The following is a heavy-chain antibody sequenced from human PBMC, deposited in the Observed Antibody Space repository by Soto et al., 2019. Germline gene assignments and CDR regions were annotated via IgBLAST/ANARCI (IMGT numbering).Heavy chain of an antibody. V-gene: IGHV3-30*18. CDR2: ISYDESSR. CDR3: EKGLQQDYDFLLNH. Sequence: GGSLRLSCGASGFTLNSFGIHWVRQGPEKGLEWVAGISYDESSRHYADSVQGRFFVSRDNSKNTVFLQMSNLRTEDTAVYYCEKGLQQDYDFLLNHWGQGT. D-gene: IGHD3-9*01. J-gene: IGHJ5*02. CDR1: GFTLNSFG.